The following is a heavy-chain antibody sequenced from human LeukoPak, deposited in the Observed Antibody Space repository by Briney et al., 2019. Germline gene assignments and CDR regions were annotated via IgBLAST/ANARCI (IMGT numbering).Heavy chain of an antibody. CDR1: GYTFNSYA. CDR3: AKEPASGSCFDY. Sequence: GGSLRLSCAASGYTFNSYAMSWVRQAPGKGLEWVSAISGSGGSTYYADSVKGRSTISRDNSKNTLYLQMNSLRAEDTALYYCAKEPASGSCFDYWGQGTLVTVSS. CDR2: ISGSGGST. V-gene: IGHV3-23*01. J-gene: IGHJ4*02. D-gene: IGHD3-10*01.